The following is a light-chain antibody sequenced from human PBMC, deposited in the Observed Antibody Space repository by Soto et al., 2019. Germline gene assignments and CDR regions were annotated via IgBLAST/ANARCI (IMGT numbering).Light chain of an antibody. J-gene: IGKJ1*01. Sequence: DIVMTQSPDSLAVSLGERATINCKSSQSVLHSSNNKNYLVWYQQKPGQPPKLFIYWASTRESGVPDRFSGSGSGTDFTLTISSLQAEDVAVYYCPQNYIYPPTFGQGTKVEIK. CDR2: WAS. CDR1: QSVLHSSNNKNY. V-gene: IGKV4-1*01. CDR3: PQNYIYPPT.